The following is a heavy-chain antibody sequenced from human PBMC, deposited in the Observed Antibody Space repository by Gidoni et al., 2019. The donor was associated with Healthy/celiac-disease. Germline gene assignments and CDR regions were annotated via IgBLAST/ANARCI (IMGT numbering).Heavy chain of an antibody. Sequence: EVQLLESGGGLVQPGGSLRLSCAASAFAFRNYAMSWVRQAPGKGLEWVSAIRDSGGSTYYADSLKGLFTISRDNSKNTLFLQMNSLRAEDTAVYYCAKAILRIGACCYFDYWGQGTLVTVSS. J-gene: IGHJ4*02. V-gene: IGHV3-23*01. CDR1: AFAFRNYA. CDR3: AKAILRIGACCYFDY. D-gene: IGHD2-21*01. CDR2: IRDSGGST.